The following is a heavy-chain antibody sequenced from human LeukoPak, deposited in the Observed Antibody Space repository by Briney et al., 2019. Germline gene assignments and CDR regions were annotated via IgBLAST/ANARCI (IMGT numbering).Heavy chain of an antibody. Sequence: PRGSLRLSCAASGFTFSSYAMSWVRQAPGKGLEWVSAISGSGGSTYYADSVKGRFTISRDNSKNTLYLQMNSLRAEDTAVYYCANGGVRGVPFDYWGQGTLVTVSS. V-gene: IGHV3-23*01. D-gene: IGHD3-10*01. CDR1: GFTFSSYA. J-gene: IGHJ4*02. CDR3: ANGGVRGVPFDY. CDR2: ISGSGGST.